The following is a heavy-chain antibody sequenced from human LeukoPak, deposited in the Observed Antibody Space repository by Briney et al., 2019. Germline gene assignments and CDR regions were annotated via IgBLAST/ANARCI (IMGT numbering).Heavy chain of an antibody. CDR1: GFTFSSYG. V-gene: IGHV3-21*01. Sequence: SGGSLRLSCAASGFTFSSYGMHWVRQAPGKGLEWVSSISSSSSHIYYTDSVKGRFTISRDNAKTSLNLQVNSLRAEDTAVYYCAKGLPSPLRGKQLVPFDYWGQGTLVTVSS. CDR3: AKGLPSPLRGKQLVPFDY. CDR2: ISSSSSHI. D-gene: IGHD6-6*01. J-gene: IGHJ4*02.